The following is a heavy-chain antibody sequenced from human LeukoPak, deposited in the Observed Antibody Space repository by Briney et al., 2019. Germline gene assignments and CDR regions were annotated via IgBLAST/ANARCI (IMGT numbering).Heavy chain of an antibody. D-gene: IGHD5-18*01. J-gene: IGHJ4*02. CDR3: ARGRFDSYGLFY. V-gene: IGHV4-4*07. CDR1: GASNSGYW. Sequence: SETLSLTCDVSGASNSGYWWSWIRQPAGKGLEWIGRMYTDGDTNYNPALKSRVTVSVDTSKNLFSLKLISVTAADTAVYYCARGRFDSYGLFYWGQGTLVTVSS. CDR2: MYTDGDT.